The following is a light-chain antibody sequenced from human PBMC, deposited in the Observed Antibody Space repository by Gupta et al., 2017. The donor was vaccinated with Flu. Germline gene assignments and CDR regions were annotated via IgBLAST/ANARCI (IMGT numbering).Light chain of an antibody. Sequence: SYVLTQPPSVSVAPGQTASITCGGDNIGSKSVHWYQQKPGQAPVLVGYEDSDRPSGIPERFSGSNSGNTATLTISQVEAGDEAEEVGQVWTISSDHLRVFGGGTKFTVL. V-gene: IGLV3-21*02. CDR1: NIGSKS. CDR2: EDS. CDR3: QVWTISSDHLRV. J-gene: IGLJ3*02.